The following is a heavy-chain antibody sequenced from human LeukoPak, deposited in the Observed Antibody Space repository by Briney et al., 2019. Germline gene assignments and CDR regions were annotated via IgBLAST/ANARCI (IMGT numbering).Heavy chain of an antibody. J-gene: IGHJ4*02. CDR3: ARGRMVRGVIRDFDY. D-gene: IGHD3-10*01. CDR1: GGSISSYY. V-gene: IGHV4-59*01. Sequence: PSETLSLTCTVSGGSISSYYWSWIRQPPGEGLEWIGYIYYSGSTNYNPSLKSRVTISVDTSKNQFSLKLSSVTAADTAVYYCARGRMVRGVIRDFDYWGQGTLVTVSS. CDR2: IYYSGST.